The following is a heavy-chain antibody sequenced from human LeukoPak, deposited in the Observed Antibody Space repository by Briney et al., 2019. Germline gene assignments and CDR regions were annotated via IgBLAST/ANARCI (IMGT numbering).Heavy chain of an antibody. V-gene: IGHV3-23*01. CDR2: ISPGGGPT. Sequence: GGSLRLSCAGSGFPFSIHGMNWVRQAPGKGLEWVSGISPGGGPTYYADSVKGRFTISRDNSKNTLYLQMNSLRAEDTAVYYCAGYSSGWNYYYYMDVWGKGTTVTISS. CDR1: GFPFSIHG. D-gene: IGHD6-19*01. CDR3: AGYSSGWNYYYYMDV. J-gene: IGHJ6*03.